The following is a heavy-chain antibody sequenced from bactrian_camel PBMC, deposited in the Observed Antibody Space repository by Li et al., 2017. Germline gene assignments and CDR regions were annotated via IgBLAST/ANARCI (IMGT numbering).Heavy chain of an antibody. CDR3: AKPGGGTYFWEIHY. Sequence: VQLVESGGGSVQAGGSLRLACTASGHGDSDYCMGWFRQAPGKGLDWVSAINSGGHSTYYADSVKGRFTISRDNAKNTLYLQLNNLKTEDTAKYYCAKPGGGTYFWEIHYWGQGTQVTVS. D-gene: IGHD7*01. V-gene: IGHV3S1*01. J-gene: IGHJ4*01. CDR1: GHGDSDYC. CDR2: INSGGHST.